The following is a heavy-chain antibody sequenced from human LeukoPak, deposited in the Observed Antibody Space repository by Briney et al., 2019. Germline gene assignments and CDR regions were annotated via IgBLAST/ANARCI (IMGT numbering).Heavy chain of an antibody. CDR1: GYTFTGYY. V-gene: IGHV1-2*06. D-gene: IGHD5-24*01. CDR3: AREGDGYKRGDWYFDL. CDR2: INPNSGGT. J-gene: IGHJ2*01. Sequence: ASVKVSCKASGYTFTGYYTHWVRQAPGQGLEWMGRINPNSGGTNYAQKFQGRVTMTRDTSISTAYMELSRLRSDDAAVYYCAREGDGYKRGDWYFDLWGRGTLVTVSS.